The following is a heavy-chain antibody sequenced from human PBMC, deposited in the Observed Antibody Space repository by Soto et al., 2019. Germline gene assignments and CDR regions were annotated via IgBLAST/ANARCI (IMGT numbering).Heavy chain of an antibody. D-gene: IGHD2-21*02. CDR2: INPSGGST. CDR1: GYTFTSYY. V-gene: IGHV1-46*01. J-gene: IGHJ4*02. Sequence: QVQLVQSGAEVKKPGASVKVSCKASGYTFTSYYMHWVRQAPGQGLEWMGIINPSGGSTSYAQQFQARVTMPRDTSTSTVYMELSSLRSEDTAVYYCARDGGAYCGGDCYSGGAYYFDYWGQGTLVTVSS. CDR3: ARDGGAYCGGDCYSGGAYYFDY.